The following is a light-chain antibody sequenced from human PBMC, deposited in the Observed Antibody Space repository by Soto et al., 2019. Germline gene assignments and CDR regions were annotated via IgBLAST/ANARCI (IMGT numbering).Light chain of an antibody. CDR3: LQYNTYPFT. V-gene: IGKV1-17*01. Sequence: IQMTQSPSSLSASVGDRVTITCRASQGIRNDLDWFQQKPGKAPKLLIYAASNLQSGVPARFSGSGSGTEFTLTISSLQPEDFATYYCLQYNTYPFTFGPGTKVDIK. CDR1: QGIRND. CDR2: AAS. J-gene: IGKJ3*01.